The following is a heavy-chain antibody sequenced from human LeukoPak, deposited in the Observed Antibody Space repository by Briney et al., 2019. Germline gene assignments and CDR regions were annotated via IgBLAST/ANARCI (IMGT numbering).Heavy chain of an antibody. CDR2: ISGSGGST. V-gene: IGHV3-23*01. CDR3: ANRPTYYYDSSGYSTPLYFQR. CDR1: GFTFSSYA. J-gene: IGHJ1*01. Sequence: PGGSLRLSCAASGFTFSSYAMSWVRQAPGKGLEWVSAISGSGGSTYYADSVKGRFTISRDNSKNTLYLQMNSLRAEDTAVYYCANRPTYYYDSSGYSTPLYFQRWGQGTLVTVSS. D-gene: IGHD3-22*01.